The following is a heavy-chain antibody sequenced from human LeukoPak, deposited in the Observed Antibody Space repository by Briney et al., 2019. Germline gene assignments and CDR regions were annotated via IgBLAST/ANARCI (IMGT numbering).Heavy chain of an antibody. D-gene: IGHD3-22*01. V-gene: IGHV3-11*04. Sequence: GGSLRLSCAASGFTFSDYYMSWIRQAPGKGLEWVSYISSSGSTIYYADSVKGRFTISRDNAKNSLYLQMNSLRAEDTAVYYCATSQSAYYYDSSGYHDYWGQGTLVTVSS. CDR2: ISSSGSTI. CDR3: ATSQSAYYYDSSGYHDY. CDR1: GFTFSDYY. J-gene: IGHJ4*02.